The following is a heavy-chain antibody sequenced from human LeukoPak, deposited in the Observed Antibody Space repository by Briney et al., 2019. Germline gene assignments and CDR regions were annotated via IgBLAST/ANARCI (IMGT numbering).Heavy chain of an antibody. Sequence: GGSLRLSCAASGFTFSSYEMNWVRQAPGKGLEWVSYISSSGSTIYYADSVKGRFTISRDNSKNTLCLQMNSLRAEDTAVYYCAKVATMVRGVIDYWGQGTLVTVSS. CDR2: ISSSGSTI. CDR3: AKVATMVRGVIDY. CDR1: GFTFSSYE. V-gene: IGHV3-48*03. D-gene: IGHD3-10*01. J-gene: IGHJ4*02.